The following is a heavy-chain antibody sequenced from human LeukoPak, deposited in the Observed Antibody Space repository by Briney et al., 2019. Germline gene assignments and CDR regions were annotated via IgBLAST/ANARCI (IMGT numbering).Heavy chain of an antibody. Sequence: PSETLSLTCTVSGGSISSYYWSWIRQPAGKGLESIGHISTSGSTNYNPSLKSRVTMSVDTSKNQFSLKLSSVTAADTAVYYCARPYDILTGYYNVKAVNDDYWGQGTLVTVSS. D-gene: IGHD3-9*01. J-gene: IGHJ4*02. CDR2: ISTSGST. CDR1: GGSISSYY. CDR3: ARPYDILTGYYNVKAVNDDY. V-gene: IGHV4-4*07.